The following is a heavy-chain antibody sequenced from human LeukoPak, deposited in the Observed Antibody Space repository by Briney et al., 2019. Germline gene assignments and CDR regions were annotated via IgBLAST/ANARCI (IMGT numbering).Heavy chain of an antibody. D-gene: IGHD3-10*01. Sequence: SETLSLSCTVSGVSISSFHWSWIRQPPGNGLEWIGSIYYSGSTNYNPSLKSRVTTSVDTSKNRFSLKLSSATAADTAVYYCARQLGGSGSYSYFDYWGQGTLVTVSS. CDR2: IYYSGST. CDR3: ARQLGGSGSYSYFDY. V-gene: IGHV4-59*08. J-gene: IGHJ4*02. CDR1: GVSISSFH.